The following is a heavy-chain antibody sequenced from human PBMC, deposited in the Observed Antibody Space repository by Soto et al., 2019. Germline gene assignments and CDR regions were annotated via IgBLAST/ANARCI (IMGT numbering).Heavy chain of an antibody. J-gene: IGHJ6*02. CDR3: ARGHSTDCSNGVCSFFYNHEMDV. CDR2: INPKSGGT. V-gene: IGHV1-2*04. Sequence: ALVKVCGKASVYSFTDYHIHWVQQAPGQRLEWLGRINPKSGGTSTAQKFQGWVTMTRDRSISTVYMELTRLRSDDTAVYFCARGHSTDCSNGVCSFFYNHEMDVWGQGTTVTVSS. D-gene: IGHD2-8*01. CDR1: VYSFTDYH.